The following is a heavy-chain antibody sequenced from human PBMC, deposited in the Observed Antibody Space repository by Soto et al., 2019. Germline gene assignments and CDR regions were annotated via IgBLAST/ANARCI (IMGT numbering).Heavy chain of an antibody. CDR3: AKGIAVAGTLFGSFDY. Sequence: EVQLLESGGGLVQPGGSLRLSCAASGFTFSSYAMSWVRQAPGKGLEWVSAISGSGGSTYYADSVKGRFTISRDNSKNTLYLQMNSLRAEDTAVYYCAKGIAVAGTLFGSFDYWGQGTLVTVSS. CDR2: ISGSGGST. D-gene: IGHD6-19*01. J-gene: IGHJ4*02. CDR1: GFTFSSYA. V-gene: IGHV3-23*01.